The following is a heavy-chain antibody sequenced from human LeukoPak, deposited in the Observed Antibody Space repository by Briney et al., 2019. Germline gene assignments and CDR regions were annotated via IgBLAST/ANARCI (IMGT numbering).Heavy chain of an antibody. CDR3: ARVRVAARPFNWFDP. J-gene: IGHJ5*02. V-gene: IGHV4-59*12. CDR2: IYYSGST. Sequence: SETLSLTCTVSGGSISSYYWSWIRQPPGKGLEWIGYIYYSGSTNYNPSLKSRVTISVDTSKNQFSLKLNSVTAADTAVYYCARVRVAARPFNWFDPWGQGTLVTVSS. CDR1: GGSISSYY. D-gene: IGHD6-6*01.